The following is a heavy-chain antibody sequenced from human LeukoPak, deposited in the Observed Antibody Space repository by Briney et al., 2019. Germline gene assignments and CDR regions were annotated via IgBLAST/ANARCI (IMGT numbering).Heavy chain of an antibody. CDR2: ISGSGGST. CDR3: ARSLNTVVTNIKGGPDY. J-gene: IGHJ4*02. V-gene: IGHV3-23*01. CDR1: GFTFSSYA. D-gene: IGHD3-22*01. Sequence: HPGGSLRLSCAASGFTFSSYAMSWVRQAPGKGLEWVSAISGSGGSTYYADSVKGRFTISRDNSKNTLYLQMNSLRAEDTAVYYCARSLNTVVTNIKGGPDYWGQGTLVTVSS.